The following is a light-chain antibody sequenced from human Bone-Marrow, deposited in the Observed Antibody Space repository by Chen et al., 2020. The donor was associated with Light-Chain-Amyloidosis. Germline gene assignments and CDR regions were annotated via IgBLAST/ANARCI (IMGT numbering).Light chain of an antibody. CDR3: QAGDSGSGVV. CDR2: QDT. Sequence: SYELTQPPSVTVSPGQTASITCSGDKLGDKYACWYQQKPGQSPVLVIYQDTKRPSGIPERFSGSNAGRTGTLTISGTQDRDEAEYDCQAGDSGSGVVCGGGTKLTV. CDR1: KLGDKY. J-gene: IGLJ2*01. V-gene: IGLV3-1*01.